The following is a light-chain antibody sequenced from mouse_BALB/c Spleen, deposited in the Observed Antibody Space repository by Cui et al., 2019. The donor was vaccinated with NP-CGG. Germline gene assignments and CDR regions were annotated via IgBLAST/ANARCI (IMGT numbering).Light chain of an antibody. CDR2: GTN. J-gene: IGLJ1*01. CDR3: ALWYSNHWV. Sequence: AFVTQESALTTSPGETVTLTCRSSTGAVTNSNYANWVQEKPDHLFTGLIGGTNNRAPGVPTRFSGSLIGNKAALTITGAQTEDEAIYFCALWYSNHWVFGGGTKLTVL. CDR1: TGAVTNSNY. V-gene: IGLV1*01.